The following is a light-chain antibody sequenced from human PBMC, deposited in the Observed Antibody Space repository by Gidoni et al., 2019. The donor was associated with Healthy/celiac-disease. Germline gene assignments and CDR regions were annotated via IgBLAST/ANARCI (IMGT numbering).Light chain of an antibody. CDR3: CSYAGSSTL. V-gene: IGLV2-23*01. Sequence: QSALTQPASVSGSPGQSITISCTGTSSDVGSYNLVSWYQQHPGKAPKLMIYEGSKRSSGVSNRFSGAKSGNTASLTISGLQAEDEADYYCCSYAGSSTLFGGGTKLTVL. J-gene: IGLJ2*01. CDR1: SSDVGSYNL. CDR2: EGS.